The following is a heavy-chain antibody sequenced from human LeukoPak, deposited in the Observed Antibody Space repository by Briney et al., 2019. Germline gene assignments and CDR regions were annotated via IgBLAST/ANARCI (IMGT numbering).Heavy chain of an antibody. Sequence: SETLSLTCTVSGGSISSYYWSWIRQPPGKGLEWIGYIYYSGSTNYNPSLRSRVTISVDTSKNQFSLKLSSVTAADTAVYYCARDPGYYGSGSYYPRSNYYYYYGMDVWGQGTTVTVS. J-gene: IGHJ6*02. V-gene: IGHV4-59*01. CDR3: ARDPGYYGSGSYYPRSNYYYYYGMDV. D-gene: IGHD3-10*01. CDR1: GGSISSYY. CDR2: IYYSGST.